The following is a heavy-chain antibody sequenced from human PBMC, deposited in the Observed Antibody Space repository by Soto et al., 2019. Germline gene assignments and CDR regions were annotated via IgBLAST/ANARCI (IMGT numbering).Heavy chain of an antibody. D-gene: IGHD3-10*01. Sequence: EVQLVESGGGLVQPGESLRLSCAGSGFTFTNSWMNWVRQAPGKGLEWVANINKDGSERYYVDSVRGRFTISRDNAKNSVYLQMNSLRAEDTAVYYCGHDYGWTFQYWGQGAQVTVSS. J-gene: IGHJ4*02. V-gene: IGHV3-7*03. CDR2: INKDGSER. CDR1: GFTFTNSW. CDR3: GHDYGWTFQY.